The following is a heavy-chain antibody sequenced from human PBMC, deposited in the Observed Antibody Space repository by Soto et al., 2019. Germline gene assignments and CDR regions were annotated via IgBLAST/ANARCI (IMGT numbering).Heavy chain of an antibody. D-gene: IGHD6-13*01. CDR2: IIPIFGTA. Sequence: GASVKVSCKASGGTFSSYAISWVRQAPGQGLEWMGGIIPIFGTANYAQKFQGRVTITADESTSTAYMELSSLRSEDTAVYYCAREGEHQLAPTHFDYWGKGTLVNVYS. CDR1: GGTFSSYA. J-gene: IGHJ4*02. V-gene: IGHV1-69*13. CDR3: AREGEHQLAPTHFDY.